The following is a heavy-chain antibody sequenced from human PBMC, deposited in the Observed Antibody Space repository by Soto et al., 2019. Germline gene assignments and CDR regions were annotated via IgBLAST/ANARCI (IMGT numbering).Heavy chain of an antibody. CDR2: IYSGGST. V-gene: IGHV3-66*01. CDR1: GFTVSSNY. Sequence: PGGSLRLSCAASGFTVSSNYMSWVRQAPGKGLEWVSVIYSGGSTYYADSVKGRFTISRDNSKNTLYLQMNSLRAEDTAVYYCARAFYGSGSYYGVYWGQGTLVTVSS. D-gene: IGHD3-10*01. CDR3: ARAFYGSGSYYGVY. J-gene: IGHJ4*02.